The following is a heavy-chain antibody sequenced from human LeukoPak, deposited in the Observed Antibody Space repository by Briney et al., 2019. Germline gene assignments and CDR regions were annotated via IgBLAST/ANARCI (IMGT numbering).Heavy chain of an antibody. V-gene: IGHV3-9*01. Sequence: GGSLRLSCAASGFTFSSYSMNWVRQAPGKGLEWVSGISWNSGSIGYADSVKGRFTISRDNAKNSLYLQMNSLRAEDTALYYCAKDNKVVITTGAFDIWGQGTMVTVSS. CDR2: ISWNSGSI. CDR3: AKDNKVVITTGAFDI. CDR1: GFTFSSYS. D-gene: IGHD3-22*01. J-gene: IGHJ3*02.